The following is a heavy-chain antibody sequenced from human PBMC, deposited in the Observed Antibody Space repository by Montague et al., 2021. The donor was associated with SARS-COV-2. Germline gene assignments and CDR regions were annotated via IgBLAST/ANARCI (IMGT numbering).Heavy chain of an antibody. V-gene: IGHV4-34*01. D-gene: IGHD2-15*01. CDR3: ARLNGWGIVFLVADRRKNCYFAD. Sequence: SETLSLTCAVYGGSFSDYYWTWCRHLPGTGVEWWGEIDHSGTTNYNPSLKSRLGISLDTSKNQFSLTLNSVTAAATAAYYYARLNGWGIVFLVADRRKNCYFADWGHGTLVTVSS. CDR1: GGSFSDYY. J-gene: IGHJ4*01. CDR2: IDHSGTT.